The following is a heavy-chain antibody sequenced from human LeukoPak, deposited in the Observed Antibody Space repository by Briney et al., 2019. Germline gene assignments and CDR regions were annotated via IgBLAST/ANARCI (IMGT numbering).Heavy chain of an antibody. CDR2: ISSSSSYI. D-gene: IGHD7-27*01. V-gene: IGHV3-21*01. CDR1: GFTFSRYS. J-gene: IGHJ3*01. CDR3: ARDPPNSGYALDV. Sequence: GGSLRLSCAASGFTFSRYSMNWVRQAPGKGLEWVSSISSSSSYIYYADSVKGRFTISRDNAKNSLYLQMNSLRAEDTAVYYCARDPPNSGYALDVWGQGTTVTVSS.